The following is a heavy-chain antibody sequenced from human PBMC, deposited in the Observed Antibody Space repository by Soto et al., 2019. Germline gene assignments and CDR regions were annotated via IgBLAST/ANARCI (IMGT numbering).Heavy chain of an antibody. CDR1: GFTFSSYA. D-gene: IGHD5-18*01. CDR3: AKYSMDTAMSYSGEFDY. V-gene: IGHV3-23*01. J-gene: IGHJ4*02. Sequence: EVQLLESGGGLVQPGGSLRLSCAASGFTFSSYAMSWVRQAPGKGLEWVSAISGSGGSTYYADSVKGRFTISRDNSKNTLYLQMNSLRAEDTAVYYCAKYSMDTAMSYSGEFDYWGQGTLVTVSS. CDR2: ISGSGGST.